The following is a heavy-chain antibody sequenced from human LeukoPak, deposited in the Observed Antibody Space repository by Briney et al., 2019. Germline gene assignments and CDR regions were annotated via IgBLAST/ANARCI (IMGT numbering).Heavy chain of an antibody. D-gene: IGHD3-22*01. CDR1: GFTFNNYA. CDR3: ATYYYDSLY. CDR2: ISSSGGAI. Sequence: GGSLRLSCAASGFTFNNYAMSWVRQAPGKGLEWVSYISSSGGAIDNADSVKGRFTISRDNAKNSLYLQMNSLRAEDTAVYYCATYYYDSLYWGQGTLVTVSS. J-gene: IGHJ4*02. V-gene: IGHV3-48*01.